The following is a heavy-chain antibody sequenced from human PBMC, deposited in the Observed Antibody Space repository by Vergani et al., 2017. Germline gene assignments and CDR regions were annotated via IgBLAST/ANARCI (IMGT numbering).Heavy chain of an antibody. CDR2: IYYSGST. D-gene: IGHD3-9*01. Sequence: QVQLQESGPGLVKPSETLSLTCTVSGGSISSYYWSWIRQPPGKGLEWIGYIYYSGSTNYNPSLKSRVTISVDTSKNQFSRKLSSVTAADTAVYYCARDLVDYDILTGYYPHWFDPWGQGTLVTVSS. CDR3: ARDLVDYDILTGYYPHWFDP. CDR1: GGSISSYY. V-gene: IGHV4-59*01. J-gene: IGHJ5*02.